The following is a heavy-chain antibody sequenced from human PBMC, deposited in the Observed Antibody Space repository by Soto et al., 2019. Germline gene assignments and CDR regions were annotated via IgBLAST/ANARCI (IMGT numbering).Heavy chain of an antibody. CDR1: GGSISSGGYS. CDR2: IYHSGST. Sequence: QLQLQESGSGLVKPSQTLSLTCAVSGGSISSGGYSWSWIRQPPGKGLEWIGYIYHSGSTYYNPSPKSRVTITVDRSKNQFSLKLSSVTAADTAVYYCARGGGARWLQPFDYWGQGTLVTVSS. CDR3: ARGGGARWLQPFDY. V-gene: IGHV4-30-2*01. D-gene: IGHD5-12*01. J-gene: IGHJ4*02.